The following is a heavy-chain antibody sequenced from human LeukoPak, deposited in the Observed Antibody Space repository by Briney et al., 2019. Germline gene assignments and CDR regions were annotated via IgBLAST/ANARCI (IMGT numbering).Heavy chain of an antibody. CDR3: AELGITMIGGV. CDR2: ISSSSSYI. V-gene: IGHV3-21*01. Sequence: GGSLRLSCAASGFTFSTYSMNWVRQAPGKGLEWVSSISSSSSYIYYGDSVKGRFTISRDNAKNSLYLQMNSLRAEDTAVYYCAELGITMIGGVWGKGTTVTISS. D-gene: IGHD3-10*02. CDR1: GFTFSTYS. J-gene: IGHJ6*04.